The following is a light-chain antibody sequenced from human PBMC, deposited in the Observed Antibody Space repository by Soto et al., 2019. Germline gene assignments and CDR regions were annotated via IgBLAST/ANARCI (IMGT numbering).Light chain of an antibody. Sequence: QSALTQPPSASGSPGQSVTISCTGTSSDVGAYDYVSWYQQHPGKAPKLMIYEVSQRPSWVPDRFSGSKSGDTASLTVSGLQAEDEADYYCCAYAGSNTLVFGGGTKLTVL. J-gene: IGLJ2*01. CDR1: SSDVGAYDY. CDR3: CAYAGSNTLV. CDR2: EVS. V-gene: IGLV2-8*01.